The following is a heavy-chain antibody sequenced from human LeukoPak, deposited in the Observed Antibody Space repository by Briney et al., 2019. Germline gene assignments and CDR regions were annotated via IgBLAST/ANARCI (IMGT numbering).Heavy chain of an antibody. J-gene: IGHJ4*02. D-gene: IGHD2-15*01. CDR2: INTDGSST. V-gene: IGHV3-74*03. CDR3: ARGGYCSGGICYGLDN. Sequence: GGSLRLSCAGSGFTFSGYWMHWVRQAAGKGLVWVSHINTDGSSTKYADSVKGRFTISRDNAKNTLYLQMNSLRAEDTAVYYCARGGYCSGGICYGLDNWGQGTLVTVSS. CDR1: GFTFSGYW.